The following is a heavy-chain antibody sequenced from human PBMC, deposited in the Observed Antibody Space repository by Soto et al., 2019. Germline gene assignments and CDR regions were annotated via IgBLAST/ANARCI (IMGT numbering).Heavy chain of an antibody. CDR1: GGTFSSYA. V-gene: IGHV1-69*01. CDR3: ARSPYYYDSSGDERKGFTRPYYYYYGMDV. Sequence: QVQLVQSGAEVKKPGSSVKVSCKASGGTFSSYAISWVRQAPGQGLEWMGGIIPIFGTANYAQKFQGRVTITADESTSTAYMELSSLRSEDTAVYYCARSPYYYDSSGDERKGFTRPYYYYYGMDVWGQGTTVTVSS. CDR2: IIPIFGTA. D-gene: IGHD3-22*01. J-gene: IGHJ6*02.